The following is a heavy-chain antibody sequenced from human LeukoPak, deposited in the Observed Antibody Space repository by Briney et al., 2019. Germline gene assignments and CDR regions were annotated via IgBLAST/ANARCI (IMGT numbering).Heavy chain of an antibody. J-gene: IGHJ4*02. V-gene: IGHV3-15*01. D-gene: IGHD2-15*01. CDR1: GFTFNYAW. Sequence: GGSLRLSCATSGFTFNYAWMSWVRQAPGKGLEWVGRIKIKTDGGTTDYAAPVKGRFTISRDDSKNTLCLQMNSLKTEDTAVYYCITDIGGGSRAIDYWGQGTLVTVSS. CDR2: IKIKTDGGTT. CDR3: ITDIGGGSRAIDY.